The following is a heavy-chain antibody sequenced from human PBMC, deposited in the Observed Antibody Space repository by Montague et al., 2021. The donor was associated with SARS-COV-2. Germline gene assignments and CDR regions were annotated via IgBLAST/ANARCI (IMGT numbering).Heavy chain of an antibody. D-gene: IGHD3-16*01. V-gene: IGHV3-53*01. J-gene: IGHJ5*02. Sequence: SLRLSCAASGFTVNKNYMSWVRQAPGKGLEWVSAIYSGGTTYYGDSVKGRFTISRDNSKNTLYLQMNSLRAEDTALYYCAKVGDIMAGFSLVKYDAWGQGTLVIVSS. CDR2: IYSGGTT. CDR1: GFTVNKNY. CDR3: AKVGDIMAGFSLVKYDA.